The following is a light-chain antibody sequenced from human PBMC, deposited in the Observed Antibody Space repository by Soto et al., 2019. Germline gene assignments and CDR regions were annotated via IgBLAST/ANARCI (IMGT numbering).Light chain of an antibody. Sequence: DLELTHSPSSLSASVGDRVPLTFQASQDIDKYLNWYQQKPGKAPKLLIDDVTNLETGVPSRFSGSGSRTHFTFTIGSLQPEDIATYYCQQYYDLPITFGQGTRLEIK. CDR3: QQYYDLPIT. J-gene: IGKJ5*01. CDR1: QDIDKY. CDR2: DVT. V-gene: IGKV1-33*01.